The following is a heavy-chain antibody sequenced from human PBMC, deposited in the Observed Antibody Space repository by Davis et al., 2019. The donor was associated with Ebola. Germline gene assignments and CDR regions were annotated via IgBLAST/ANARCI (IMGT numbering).Heavy chain of an antibody. CDR2: NYYSGST. V-gene: IGHV4-59*08. Sequence: SETLSLTCTVSGGSISSYYWSWIRQPPGKGLEWIGYNYYSGSTNYNPSLKSRVTISVDTSKNQFSLKLSSVTAADTAVYYCARHARVSGSRYYYGMDVWGQGTTVTVSS. CDR1: GGSISSYY. J-gene: IGHJ6*02. CDR3: ARHARVSGSRYYYGMDV. D-gene: IGHD1-26*01.